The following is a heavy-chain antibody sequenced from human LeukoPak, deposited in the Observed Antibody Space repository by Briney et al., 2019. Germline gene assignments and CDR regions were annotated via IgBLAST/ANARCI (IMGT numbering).Heavy chain of an antibody. CDR2: INPSGGST. J-gene: IGHJ4*02. V-gene: IGHV1-46*01. D-gene: IGHD3-10*01. CDR1: GYTFTSYY. Sequence: ASVKVSCKASGYTFTSYYMHWVRQAPGQGLEWMGIINPSGGSTSYAQKFQGRVTMTRDTSTSTVYMELSSLRSEDTAVYYCARGSPMITMVRGVRPFDYWGQGTLVTVSS. CDR3: ARGSPMITMVRGVRPFDY.